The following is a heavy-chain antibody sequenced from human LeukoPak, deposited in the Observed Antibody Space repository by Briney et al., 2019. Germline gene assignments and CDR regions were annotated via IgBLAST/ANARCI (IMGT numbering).Heavy chain of an antibody. V-gene: IGHV3-7*01. CDR3: ARLVGKDRIFDY. CDR2: IKQDGSEK. CDR1: GFTFSSHW. D-gene: IGHD6-6*01. Sequence: PGGSLRLSCAASGFTFSSHWMSWVRQAPGKGLEWVANIKQDGSEKYYVDSVKGRFTISRDNAKNSLYLQMNSLRAEDTAVYYCARLVGKDRIFDYWGQGTLVTVSS. J-gene: IGHJ4*02.